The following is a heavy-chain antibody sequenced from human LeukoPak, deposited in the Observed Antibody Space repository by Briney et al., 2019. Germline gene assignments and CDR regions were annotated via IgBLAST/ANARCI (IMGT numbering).Heavy chain of an antibody. V-gene: IGHV3-15*01. CDR1: GFTFSSYW. D-gene: IGHD3-10*01. CDR2: IKSKTDGETT. J-gene: IGHJ3*02. Sequence: GGSLRLSCAASGFTFSSYWMHWVRQAPGKGLEWIGRIKSKTDGETTDYAAPVKGRFTISRDDSKNTLYLQMNRLNTEDTAVYYCITDPGAWQPIWGRGTMVAVSS. CDR3: ITDPGAWQPI.